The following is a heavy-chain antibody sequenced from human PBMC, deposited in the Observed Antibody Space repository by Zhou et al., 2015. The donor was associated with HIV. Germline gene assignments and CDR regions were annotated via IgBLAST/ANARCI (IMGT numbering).Heavy chain of an antibody. V-gene: IGHV1-69*01. J-gene: IGHJ4*02. Sequence: QVQLVQSGAEVKKPGSSVKVSCKASGGTFSSYAISWVRQAPGQGLEWMGGIIPIFGTANYAQKFQGRVTITADESTSTAYMELSSLRSEDTAVYYCARDSPKEYCSGGSCYSPLPFDYWGQGTLVTVSS. CDR2: IIPIFGTA. CDR3: ARDSPKEYCSGGSCYSPLPFDY. CDR1: GGTFSSYA. D-gene: IGHD2-15*01.